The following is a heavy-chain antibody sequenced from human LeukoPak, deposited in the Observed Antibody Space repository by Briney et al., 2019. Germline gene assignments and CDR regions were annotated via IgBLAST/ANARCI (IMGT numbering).Heavy chain of an antibody. J-gene: IGHJ6*03. CDR2: ISSDGVEK. D-gene: IGHD3-9*01. V-gene: IGHV3-30*04. CDR3: AREGHYDILTGYSPLEYHFYYMDV. CDR1: GFTFINYG. Sequence: PGGSLRLSCEASGFTFINYGIHWVRQTPGKGLEWVAAISSDGVEKHYADSVKGRFTIPRDNSKSTLYLQMNSLRAEDTALYYCAREGHYDILTGYSPLEYHFYYMDVWGKGTTVTVSS.